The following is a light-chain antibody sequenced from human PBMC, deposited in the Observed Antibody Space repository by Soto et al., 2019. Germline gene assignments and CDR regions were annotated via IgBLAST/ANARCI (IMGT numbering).Light chain of an antibody. Sequence: QSALTQPASVSGSPGQSITISCTGTSSDVGGYNYVSWYQQHPGKVPKLMIYDVSNRPSGVSNRFSGSKSGNTASLTVSGLQAEDEADYYCSSYTSSNFWVFGGGTQLTVL. J-gene: IGLJ3*02. CDR2: DVS. V-gene: IGLV2-14*03. CDR3: SSYTSSNFWV. CDR1: SSDVGGYNY.